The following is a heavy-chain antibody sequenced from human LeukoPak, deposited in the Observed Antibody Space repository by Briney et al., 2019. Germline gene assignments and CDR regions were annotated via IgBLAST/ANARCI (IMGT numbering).Heavy chain of an antibody. V-gene: IGHV3-64*01. CDR3: ARASYTTTWHHLGP. CDR2: ISSNGVNT. J-gene: IGHJ5*02. CDR1: GFIFNNYV. D-gene: IGHD3-16*01. Sequence: GGSLRLSCAASGFIFNNYVMHWVRQAPGKGLEYVSSISSNGVNTYYANSVKGRFTISRDNSKNTLYLQMGSLRAEDMAVYYCARASYTTTWHHLGPWGQGTLVTVSS.